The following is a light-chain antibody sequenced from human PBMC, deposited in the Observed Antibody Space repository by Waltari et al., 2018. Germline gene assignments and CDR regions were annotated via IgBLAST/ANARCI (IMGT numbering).Light chain of an antibody. J-gene: IGKJ1*01. CDR3: LQYSSSPGT. CDR1: QSISSW. V-gene: IGKV1-5*03. Sequence: DIQMTQSPSSLSASVGDTVPITCRASQSISSWLAWYQQKPGKAPNLLIDKASSLQSGVPSRFRGSGSGTDFTLTISSLQPEDFATYYCLQYSSSPGTFGQGTKVEVK. CDR2: KAS.